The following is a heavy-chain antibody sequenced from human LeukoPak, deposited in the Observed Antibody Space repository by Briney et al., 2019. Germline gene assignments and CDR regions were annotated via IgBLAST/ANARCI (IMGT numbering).Heavy chain of an antibody. J-gene: IGHJ4*02. CDR2: IYYSGNT. CDR1: GGSIRSTTYY. V-gene: IGHV4-39*07. Sequence: SETLSLTCSVSGGSIRSTTYYWGWIRQPPGKGLEWIGSIYYSGNTYYSPSLMGRVTISVDTSKNQFSLNLRSVIAADTAVYYCARAPHFFDTSGSRYYFDYWGQGALVTVSS. CDR3: ARAPHFFDTSGSRYYFDY. D-gene: IGHD3-22*01.